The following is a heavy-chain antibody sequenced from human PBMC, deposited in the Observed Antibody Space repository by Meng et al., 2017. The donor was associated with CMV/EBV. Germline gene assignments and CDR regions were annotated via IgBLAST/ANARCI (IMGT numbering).Heavy chain of an antibody. CDR2: INHSGST. V-gene: IGHV4-34*01. Sequence: SETLSLTCAVYGGSFSGYYWSWIRQPPGKGLEWIGEINHSGSTNYNPSLKSRVTISVDTSKNQFSLKLSSVTAADTAVYYCARSIVGAIDYWGQGTLVTVSS. CDR1: GGSFSGYY. J-gene: IGHJ4*02. D-gene: IGHD1-26*01. CDR3: ARSIVGAIDY.